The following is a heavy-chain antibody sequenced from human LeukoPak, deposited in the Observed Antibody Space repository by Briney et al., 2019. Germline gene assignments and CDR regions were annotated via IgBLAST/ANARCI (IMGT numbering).Heavy chain of an antibody. J-gene: IGHJ4*02. CDR1: GFTFSSYG. CDR3: AKFYDILTGYFDY. D-gene: IGHD3-9*01. Sequence: GGSLRLSCAASGFTFSSYGMSWVRQSPGKGLEWVSAISGGGGTTYYAYYADSVKGRFTISRDNSKNTLYLQMNSPRAEDTAVYYCAKFYDILTGYFDYWGQGTLVTVSS. V-gene: IGHV3-23*01. CDR2: ISGGGGTTYYA.